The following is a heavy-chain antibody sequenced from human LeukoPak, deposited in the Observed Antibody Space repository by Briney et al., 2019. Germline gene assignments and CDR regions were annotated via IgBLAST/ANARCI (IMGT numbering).Heavy chain of an antibody. Sequence: SETLSLTCAVYGGSFSGYYWSWIRQPPGKGLEWIGEINHSGSTNYNPSLKSRVTISVDTSKNQFSLKLSSVTAADTAVYYCARGARTKYGSGSYYNPGEDYWGQGTLVTVSS. CDR2: INHSGST. J-gene: IGHJ4*02. V-gene: IGHV4-34*01. CDR3: ARGARTKYGSGSYYNPGEDY. D-gene: IGHD3-10*01. CDR1: GGSFSGYY.